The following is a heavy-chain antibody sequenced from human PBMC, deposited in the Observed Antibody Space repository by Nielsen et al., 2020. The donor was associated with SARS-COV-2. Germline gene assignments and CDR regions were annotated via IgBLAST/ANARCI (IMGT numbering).Heavy chain of an antibody. CDR2: ISSDGNKK. V-gene: IGHV3-30*19. Sequence: GESLKISCAASGFTFSSYAMHWVRQAPGKGLEWVAVISSDGNKKNYADSVKGRFTISRDNSKSTLYLQMNSLRPDDTAVYFCARDRLWVGEVSWGQGTLVTVSS. CDR3: ARDRLWVGEVS. CDR1: GFTFSSYA. D-gene: IGHD3-10*01. J-gene: IGHJ5*02.